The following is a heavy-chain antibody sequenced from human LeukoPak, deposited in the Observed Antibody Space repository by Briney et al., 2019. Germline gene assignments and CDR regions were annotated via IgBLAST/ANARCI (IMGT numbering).Heavy chain of an antibody. CDR2: VSYDGGNK. CDR1: GFTFSSYG. CDR3: AKRHDYGEVQDY. J-gene: IGHJ4*02. D-gene: IGHD4-17*01. Sequence: GGSLRLSCATSGFTFSSYGMHWVRQAPGKGLEWVAAVSYDGGNKYYADSVKGRFTISRDNSKNTLYLQMNSLRAEDTAVYYCAKRHDYGEVQDYWGQGTLVTVSS. V-gene: IGHV3-30*18.